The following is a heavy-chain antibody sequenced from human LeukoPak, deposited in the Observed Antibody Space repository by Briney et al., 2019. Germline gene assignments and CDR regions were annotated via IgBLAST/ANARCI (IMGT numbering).Heavy chain of an antibody. V-gene: IGHV3-48*02. D-gene: IGHD1-26*01. CDR1: GLTFSSYS. CDR2: ISSSSSTI. J-gene: IGHJ4*02. CDR3: APHRDGSYPFDY. Sequence: GGSLRLSCAAAGLTFSSYSMNWVRQAPGKGLEWISYISSSSSTIYYADSVQGRLTISRDNAKNSLYLQMSSLRDEDTAVYYCAPHRDGSYPFDYWGQGTLVTVSS.